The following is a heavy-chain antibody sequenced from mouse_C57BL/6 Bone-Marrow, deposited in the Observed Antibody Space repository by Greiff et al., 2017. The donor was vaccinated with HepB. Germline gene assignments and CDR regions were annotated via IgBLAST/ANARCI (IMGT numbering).Heavy chain of an antibody. Sequence: QVQLKESGPGLVAPSQSLSITCTVSGFSLTSYAISWVRQPPGKGLEWLGVIWTGGGTNYNSALKSRLSISKDNSKSQVFLKMKSLQTDDTARYYCARSYYYGSSSYWYCDVWGTGTTVTVSS. V-gene: IGHV2-9-1*01. CDR1: GFSLTSYA. D-gene: IGHD1-1*01. CDR3: ARSYYYGSSSYWYCDV. CDR2: IWTGGGT. J-gene: IGHJ1*03.